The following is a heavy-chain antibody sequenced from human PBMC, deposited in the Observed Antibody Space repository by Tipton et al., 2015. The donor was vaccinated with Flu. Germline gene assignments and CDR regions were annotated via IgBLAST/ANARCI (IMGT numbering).Heavy chain of an antibody. CDR2: ISYDETNK. V-gene: IGHV3-30*03. D-gene: IGHD4-23*01. CDR3: ARRPGG. Sequence: SLRLSCAATGFTFTNYGMHWVRQAPGKGLEWMAVISYDETNKYYADSVKGRFTISRDNSKNMLYLQMNNLRAEDTAVYYCARRPGGWGQGTLVTVSS. CDR1: GFTFTNYG. J-gene: IGHJ4*02.